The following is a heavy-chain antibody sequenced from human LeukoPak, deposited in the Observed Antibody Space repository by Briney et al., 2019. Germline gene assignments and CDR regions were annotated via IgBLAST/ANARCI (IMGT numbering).Heavy chain of an antibody. V-gene: IGHV4-38-2*02. CDR3: ARDLAGGGYYYYYMDV. CDR1: CYFLSRGFY. CDR2: IYHSGST. Sequence: LGAPSPPLTFSCYFLSRGFYWGWVRQPPREGRGWVGGIYHSGSTYYNPSLKSRVTISVDTSKNQFSLKLSSVTAADTAVYYCARDLAGGGYYYYYMDVWGKGTTVTISS. J-gene: IGHJ6*03. D-gene: IGHD3-16*01.